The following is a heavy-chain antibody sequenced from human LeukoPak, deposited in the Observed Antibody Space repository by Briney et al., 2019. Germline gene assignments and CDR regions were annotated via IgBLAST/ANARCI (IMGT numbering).Heavy chain of an antibody. Sequence: GGSLRLPCAASGFTFSSYAMIWVRQAPGKGLEWVSAIRGSGGSTYYADSMKGRFTISRDNSKNTLYLQMNSLRAEDTAVYYCAKVPPYYDILTGIDYWGQGTLVTVSS. V-gene: IGHV3-23*01. CDR3: AKVPPYYDILTGIDY. J-gene: IGHJ4*02. CDR2: IRGSGGST. D-gene: IGHD3-9*01. CDR1: GFTFSSYA.